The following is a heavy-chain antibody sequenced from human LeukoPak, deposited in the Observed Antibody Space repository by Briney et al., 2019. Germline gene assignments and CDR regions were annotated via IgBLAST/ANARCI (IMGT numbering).Heavy chain of an antibody. CDR3: AREGIAAAGLDFDY. J-gene: IGHJ4*02. CDR1: GFTFSSYG. Sequence: GRSLRLSCAAPGFTFSSYGMHWVRQAPGKGLEWVAVIWYDGSNKYYADSVKGRFTISRDNSKNTLYLQMNSLRAEDTAVYYCAREGIAAAGLDFDYWGQGTLVTVSS. D-gene: IGHD6-13*01. CDR2: IWYDGSNK. V-gene: IGHV3-33*01.